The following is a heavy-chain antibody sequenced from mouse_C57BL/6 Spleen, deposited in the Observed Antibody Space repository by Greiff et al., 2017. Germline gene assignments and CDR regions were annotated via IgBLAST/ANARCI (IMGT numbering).Heavy chain of an antibody. V-gene: IGHV1-54*01. Sequence: VKLMESGAELVRPGTSVKVSCKASGYAFTNYLIEWVKQRPGQGLEWIGVINPGSGGTNYNEKFKGKATLTADKSSSTAYMQLSSLTSEDSAVYFCANSLYYAMDYWGQGTSVTVSS. CDR1: GYAFTNYL. CDR3: ANSLYYAMDY. J-gene: IGHJ4*01. CDR2: INPGSGGT.